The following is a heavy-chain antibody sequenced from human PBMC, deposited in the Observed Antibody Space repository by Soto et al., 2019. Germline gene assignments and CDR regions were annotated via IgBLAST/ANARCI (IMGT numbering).Heavy chain of an antibody. J-gene: IGHJ6*02. CDR3: AKAMYPRTGTRYGMDV. V-gene: IGHV3-23*01. CDR2: ISGSGGST. D-gene: IGHD1-1*01. Sequence: GGSLRLSCAASGFTFSSYAMSWVRQAPGKGLEWVSAISGSGGSTYYADSVKGRFTISRDNSKNTLYLQMNSLRAEDTAVYYCAKAMYPRTGTRYGMDVWGQGTTVTVSS. CDR1: GFTFSSYA.